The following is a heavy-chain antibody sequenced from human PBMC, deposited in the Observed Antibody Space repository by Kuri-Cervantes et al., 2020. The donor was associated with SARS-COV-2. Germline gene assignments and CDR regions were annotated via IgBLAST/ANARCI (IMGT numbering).Heavy chain of an antibody. V-gene: IGHV3-33*08. D-gene: IGHD2-8*01. J-gene: IGHJ4*02. CDR3: ARVMMYGGFLGRPLAY. CDR1: GFTFSSYA. CDR2: IWFGGTNQ. Sequence: GESLKISCAASGFTFSSYAMSWVRQAPGKGLEWVALIWFGGTNQYYADSVKGRFTISRDNSKNTLYLQMNSLRAEDTAAYYCARVMMYGGFLGRPLAYWGQGTLVTVSS.